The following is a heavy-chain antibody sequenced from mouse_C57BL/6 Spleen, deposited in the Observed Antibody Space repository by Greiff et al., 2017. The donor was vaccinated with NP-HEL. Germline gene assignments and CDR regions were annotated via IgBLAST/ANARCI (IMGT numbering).Heavy chain of an antibody. CDR1: GYTFTSYW. Sequence: QVQLQQSGAELVKPGASVKMSCKASGYTFTSYWITWVKQRPGQGLEWIGDIYPGSGSTNYNEKFKSKATLTVDTSSSTAYMQLSSLTSEDSAVYYCARDYGSSFWYFDVWGTGTTVTVSS. CDR2: IYPGSGST. V-gene: IGHV1-55*01. CDR3: ARDYGSSFWYFDV. J-gene: IGHJ1*03. D-gene: IGHD1-1*01.